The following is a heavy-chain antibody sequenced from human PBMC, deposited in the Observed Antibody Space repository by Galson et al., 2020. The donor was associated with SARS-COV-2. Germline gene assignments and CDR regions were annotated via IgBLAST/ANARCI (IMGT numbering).Heavy chain of an antibody. J-gene: IGHJ6*02. Sequence: SVTVSCKASGGTFNTYSISWLRQATGQGLEWMGGIVPLFGPANYAQDFQARVTITADESTATAYLELSSLRSEDTAVYCCARDPDISMAPHYYFDMDVWGQGTTVIVSS. CDR1: GGTFNTYS. D-gene: IGHD5-18*01. CDR2: IVPLFGPA. V-gene: IGHV1-69*13. CDR3: ARDPDISMAPHYYFDMDV.